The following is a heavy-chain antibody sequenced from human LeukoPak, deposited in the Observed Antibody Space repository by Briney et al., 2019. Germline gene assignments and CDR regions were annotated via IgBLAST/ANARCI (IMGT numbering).Heavy chain of an antibody. CDR1: GGSISSSSYY. CDR3: ARFWNRPRSTMIVVVDAQIDY. D-gene: IGHD3-22*01. Sequence: SETLSLTCTVSGGSISSSSYYWGWIRQPPGKGLEWIGSIYYSGSTYYNPSLKSRVTISVDTSKNQFSLKLSSVTAADTAVYYCARFWNRPRSTMIVVVDAQIDYWGQGTLVTVSS. V-gene: IGHV4-39*01. J-gene: IGHJ4*02. CDR2: IYYSGST.